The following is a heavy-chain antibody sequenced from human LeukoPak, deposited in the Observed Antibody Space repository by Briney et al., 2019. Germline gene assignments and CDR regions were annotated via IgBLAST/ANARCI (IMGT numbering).Heavy chain of an antibody. D-gene: IGHD3-10*01. CDR1: GFTFSSYW. CDR2: INQDGSEK. J-gene: IGHJ4*02. CDR3: ARHRRYYYGSGRNPTGVFEPKYYFDY. Sequence: HPGGSLRLSCAASGFTFSSYWMSWVRQAPGKGLEWVANINQDGSEKYYVDSVKGRFTISRDNAKNSLYLQMNSLRAEDTAVYYCARHRRYYYGSGRNPTGVFEPKYYFDYWGQGTLVTVSS. V-gene: IGHV3-7*01.